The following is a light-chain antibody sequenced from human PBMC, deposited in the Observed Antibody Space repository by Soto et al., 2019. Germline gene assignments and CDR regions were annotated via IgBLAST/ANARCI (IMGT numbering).Light chain of an antibody. Sequence: DIRLTQSPSSLSASVGDRVTITCRASQSVSRFINWYHQKPGKAPKLLIYSTSNLHNGVPSRFSGRGSATEFTLIISSLQREDFGHYYCQQTYTTPTWTFGQGTKVEFK. V-gene: IGKV1-39*01. J-gene: IGKJ1*01. CDR1: QSVSRF. CDR2: STS. CDR3: QQTYTTPTWT.